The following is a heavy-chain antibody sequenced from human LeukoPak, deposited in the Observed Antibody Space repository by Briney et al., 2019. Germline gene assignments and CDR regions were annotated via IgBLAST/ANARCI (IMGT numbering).Heavy chain of an antibody. D-gene: IGHD1-1*01. Sequence: SGPTLVNPTQTLTLTFTLSGFSLSTSGLCVSWIRQPPEKALEWLARSDWDDDKYYSTSLKTRLTISKDTFKNQVVLTMTNMDPVDTATYYCARILNGGTTASAAFDIWGQGTMVTVSS. J-gene: IGHJ3*02. CDR2: SDWDDDK. CDR1: GFSLSTSGLC. V-gene: IGHV2-70*11. CDR3: ARILNGGTTASAAFDI.